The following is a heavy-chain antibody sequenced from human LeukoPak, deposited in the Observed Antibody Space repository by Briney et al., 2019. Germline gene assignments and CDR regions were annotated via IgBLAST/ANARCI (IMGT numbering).Heavy chain of an antibody. CDR3: ARDRTATPFDC. CDR2: IYSSGTT. J-gene: IGHJ4*02. CDR1: GGSLSQYY. D-gene: IGHD4-17*01. V-gene: IGHV4-4*08. Sequence: PSETLSLTCTVSGGSLSQYYWSWIRQPPGKGLEWIGYIYSSGTTNYNPSLKSRVTISLSTSKNQFSLNLRSVTAADTAVYYCARDRTATPFDCWGQGTLVTVSS.